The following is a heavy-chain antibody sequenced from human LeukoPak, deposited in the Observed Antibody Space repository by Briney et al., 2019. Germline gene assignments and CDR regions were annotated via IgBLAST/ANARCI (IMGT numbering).Heavy chain of an antibody. V-gene: IGHV3-7*01. CDR1: GFTFSAYW. CDR2: IQENGNAK. CDR3: ARALPGYSSSWYQGYYYYGMDV. J-gene: IGHJ6*02. Sequence: GGPLRLSCAASGFTFSAYWMTWVRQAPGKGLEWVANIQENGNAKYYVDSVKGRFTISRDNAKNSLYLQMNSLRAEDTAVYYCARALPGYSSSWYQGYYYYGMDVWGQGTTVTVSS. D-gene: IGHD6-13*01.